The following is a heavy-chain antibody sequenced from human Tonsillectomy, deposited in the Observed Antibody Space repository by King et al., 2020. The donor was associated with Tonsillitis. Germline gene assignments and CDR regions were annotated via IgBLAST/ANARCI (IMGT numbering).Heavy chain of an antibody. V-gene: IGHV3-33*01. CDR1: GFTFSTYC. D-gene: IGHD2-2*01. J-gene: IGHJ4*02. CDR3: AREYCSSTSCCFDY. CDR2: IWYDGSNK. Sequence: VQLVESGGGVVQPGRSLRLSCAASGFTFSTYCMHWVRQAPGKGLELVSGIWYDGSNKYYVDSGKGRVTISIDNSKNTLYLQMNSLRAEDTAAYYCAREYCSSTSCCFDYWGQGTLVTVSS.